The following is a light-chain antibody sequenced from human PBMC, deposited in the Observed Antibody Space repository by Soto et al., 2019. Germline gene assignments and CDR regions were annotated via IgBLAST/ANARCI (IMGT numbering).Light chain of an antibody. CDR2: GAS. CDR1: QSVSSY. J-gene: IGKJ1*01. V-gene: IGKV3D-15*01. CDR3: QQYNNWRWT. Sequence: EILFTQSPATLSLSPGERATLSCRASQSVSSYLAWYQQKPGQAPRILIYGASTRDTGIPARFSGSGSGTEFTLTISSLQSEDFEVYYCQQYNNWRWTFGQGTKVDIK.